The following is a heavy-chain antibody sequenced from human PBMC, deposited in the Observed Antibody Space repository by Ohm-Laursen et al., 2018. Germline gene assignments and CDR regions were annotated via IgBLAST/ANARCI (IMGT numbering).Heavy chain of an antibody. J-gene: IGHJ5*02. CDR1: GFTFSSYG. D-gene: IGHD3/OR15-3a*01. V-gene: IGHV3-7*01. CDR2: IKQDGSEK. CDR3: ARWTSPS. Sequence: SLRLSCSASGFTFSSYGMHWVRQAPGKGLEWVANIKQDGSEKYYVDSVKGRFTISRDNAKNSLYLQMNSLRVEDTAVYYCARWTSPSWGQGTLVTVSS.